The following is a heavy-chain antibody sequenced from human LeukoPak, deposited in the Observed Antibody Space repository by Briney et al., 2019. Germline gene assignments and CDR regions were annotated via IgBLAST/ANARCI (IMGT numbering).Heavy chain of an antibody. V-gene: IGHV3-23*01. CDR1: GFTFSTYA. CDR2: ISGDDGST. Sequence: GGSLRLSCAASGFTFSTYAMRWVRQAPGKGLEWVSAISGDDGSTYYADSLKGRFTISRDNSKNTLYLQMNSLRAEDTAVYYRAKDISQGYTYGFIEQDFWGQGTPVTVSS. J-gene: IGHJ4*02. D-gene: IGHD5-18*01. CDR3: AKDISQGYTYGFIEQDF.